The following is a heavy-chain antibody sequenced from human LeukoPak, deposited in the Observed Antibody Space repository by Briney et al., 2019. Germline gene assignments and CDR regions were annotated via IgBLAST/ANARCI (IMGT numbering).Heavy chain of an antibody. CDR1: GYTFTSYD. Sequence: ASVKVSCKASGYTFTSYDINWVRQATGQGLEWMGWMNPNSGNTGYAQKFQGRVTMTRNTSISTAYMELSSLRSEDTAVYYCAREGRMLFDYYYYYGMDVWGQGTTVTVSS. V-gene: IGHV1-8*01. CDR2: MNPNSGNT. J-gene: IGHJ6*02. CDR3: AREGRMLFDYYYYYGMDV. D-gene: IGHD2-8*01.